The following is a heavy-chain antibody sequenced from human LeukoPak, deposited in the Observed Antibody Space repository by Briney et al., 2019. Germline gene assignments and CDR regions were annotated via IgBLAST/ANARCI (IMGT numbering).Heavy chain of an antibody. CDR3: ANVGYCSSTSCYDSY. CDR1: GFTFSRYA. J-gene: IGHJ4*02. Sequence: HPGGSLRLSCAAPGFTFSRYAMHWVRQAPGKGLEWVAVISYDGSNKYYADSVKGRFTTSRDNSKNTLYLQMNSLRAEDTAVYYCANVGYCSSTSCYDSYWGQGTLVTVSS. V-gene: IGHV3-30-3*01. D-gene: IGHD2-2*01. CDR2: ISYDGSNK.